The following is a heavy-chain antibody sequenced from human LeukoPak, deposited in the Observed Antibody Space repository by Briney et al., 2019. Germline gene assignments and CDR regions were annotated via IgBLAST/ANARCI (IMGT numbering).Heavy chain of an antibody. CDR1: GYAFSSNY. V-gene: IGHV1-46*01. J-gene: IGHJ4*02. CDR3: AREGVPATVSFDY. Sequence: ASVKVSCKASGYAFSSNYLHWVRHAPGQGLEWMGIIDPNGGSTSYAQRFQGRATMTRDTSTSTVYKELSSLRFEDTAVYYCAREGVPATVSFDYWGQGTLVTVSS. CDR2: IDPNGGST. D-gene: IGHD2-15*01.